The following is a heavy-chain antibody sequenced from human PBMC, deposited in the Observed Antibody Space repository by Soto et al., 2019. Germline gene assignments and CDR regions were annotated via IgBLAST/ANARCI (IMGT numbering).Heavy chain of an antibody. CDR3: ASRSPNLYYYYGMDV. Sequence: EASVKVSCKASGGTFSSYAISWVRQAPGQGLEWMGGIIPIFGTANYAQKFQGRVTITADESTSTAYMELSSLRSEDTAVYYCASRSPNLYYYYGMDVWGQGTTVTVSS. V-gene: IGHV1-69*13. J-gene: IGHJ6*02. CDR2: IIPIFGTA. CDR1: GGTFSSYA.